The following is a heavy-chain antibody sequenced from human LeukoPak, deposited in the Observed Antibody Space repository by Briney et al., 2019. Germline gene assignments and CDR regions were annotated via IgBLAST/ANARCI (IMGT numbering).Heavy chain of an antibody. CDR3: ARCTTASSGWCNWLDP. V-gene: IGHV3-23*01. D-gene: IGHD3-22*01. J-gene: IGHJ5*02. CDR2: VKSDGAGT. CDR1: GLTFSNYN. Sequence: GGSLRLSCAASGLTFSNYNMNWVRQAPGKGLAWVASVKSDGAGTHYADSVKGRFTISRDNSKNILYLQMNSLRAEDTAIYYCARCTTASSGWCNWLDPWGQGTLVTVSS.